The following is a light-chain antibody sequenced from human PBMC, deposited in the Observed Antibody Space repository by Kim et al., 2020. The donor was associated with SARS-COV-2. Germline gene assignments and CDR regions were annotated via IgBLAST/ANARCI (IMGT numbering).Light chain of an antibody. Sequence: PGERATLSCRASQSVSSYLAWYQQKPGQAPRLLIYDASNRATGIPARFSGSGSGTDFTLTISSLEPEDFAVYYCQQRSNWPPEITFGPGTKVDIK. V-gene: IGKV3-11*01. CDR1: QSVSSY. J-gene: IGKJ3*01. CDR3: QQRSNWPPEIT. CDR2: DAS.